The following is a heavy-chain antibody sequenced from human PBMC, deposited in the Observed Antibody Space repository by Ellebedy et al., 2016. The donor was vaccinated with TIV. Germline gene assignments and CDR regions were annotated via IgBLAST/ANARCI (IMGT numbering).Heavy chain of an antibody. Sequence: AASVKVSCKASGYALTHYGLHWVRQAPGQGLEWMAWINGGDGYPKYSWKFQGRVSFTRDTSATTAYMELGSLTSEDTAVYYCARSGDAWGIDFWGQGTLVTVSS. CDR1: GYALTHYG. CDR2: INGGDGYP. V-gene: IGHV1-3*01. D-gene: IGHD3-16*01. CDR3: ARSGDAWGIDF. J-gene: IGHJ4*02.